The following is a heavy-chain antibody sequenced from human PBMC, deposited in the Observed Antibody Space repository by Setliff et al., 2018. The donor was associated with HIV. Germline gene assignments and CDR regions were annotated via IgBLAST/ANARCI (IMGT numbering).Heavy chain of an antibody. V-gene: IGHV1-18*01. Sequence: GASVKVSCKASGYTFTSYDISWVRQAPGQGLEWMGWISAYNGNTNYAQKLQGRVTMTTDTSTSTAYMELRSLRSDDTAVYYCAREVGDYYDSSGYYLPTDYYYGMDVWGQGTTVTVSS. J-gene: IGHJ6*02. CDR1: GYTFTSYD. CDR2: ISAYNGNT. D-gene: IGHD3-22*01. CDR3: AREVGDYYDSSGYYLPTDYYYGMDV.